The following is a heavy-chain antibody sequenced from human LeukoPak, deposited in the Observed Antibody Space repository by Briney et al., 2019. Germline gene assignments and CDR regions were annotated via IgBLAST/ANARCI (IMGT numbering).Heavy chain of an antibody. CDR3: AREVEYYDSSGYRPHAFDI. Sequence: ETLSLTCTVPDGSIINNNHYWGWTRQPPGKGLEWIGSISYSGGTAYNPSLRSRVTISVDTSKNQFSLKVNSVTAADTAVYYCAREVEYYDSSGYRPHAFDIWGQGTLVTVSS. J-gene: IGHJ3*02. CDR2: ISYSGGT. V-gene: IGHV4-39*02. D-gene: IGHD3-22*01. CDR1: DGSIINNNHY.